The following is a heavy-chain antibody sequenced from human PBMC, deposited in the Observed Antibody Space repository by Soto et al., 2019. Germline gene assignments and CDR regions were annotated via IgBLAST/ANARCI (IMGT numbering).Heavy chain of an antibody. V-gene: IGHV3-48*01. Sequence: GGSLRLSCAASGFIFSSYSMNWVRQAPGKGLEWVSYISSSSSTIYYADSVKGRFTISRDNAKNSLYLQMNSLRAEDTAVYYCARAVRGIVVVPAARPFDYWGQGTLVTVSS. D-gene: IGHD2-2*01. CDR1: GFIFSSYS. CDR3: ARAVRGIVVVPAARPFDY. CDR2: ISSSSSTI. J-gene: IGHJ4*02.